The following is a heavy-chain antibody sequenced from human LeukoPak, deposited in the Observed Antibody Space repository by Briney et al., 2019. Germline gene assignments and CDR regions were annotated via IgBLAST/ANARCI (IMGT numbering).Heavy chain of an antibody. CDR3: ARGPTAAPGKGAIY. J-gene: IGHJ4*02. V-gene: IGHV1-18*01. CDR2: ISAYSGYT. D-gene: IGHD6-13*01. Sequence: ASVKVSCKASAYTFTNYGLNWVRQAPGQRLEWMGWISAYSGYTNYAQKLQGRVTMTTDTSTSTAYMELRGLRSDDTAVYYCARGPTAAPGKGAIYWGQGTLVTVSS. CDR1: AYTFTNYG.